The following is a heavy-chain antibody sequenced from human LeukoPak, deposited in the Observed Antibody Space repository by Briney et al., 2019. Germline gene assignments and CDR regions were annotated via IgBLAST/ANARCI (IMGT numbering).Heavy chain of an antibody. J-gene: IGHJ4*02. V-gene: IGHV3-74*01. CDR2: INSDGSST. CDR3: GREAAPAAIKRSFDY. D-gene: IGHD2-2*02. CDR1: GFTFSSYW. Sequence: GGSLRLSCAASGFTFSSYWMHWVRQAPGKGLVWVSRINSDGSSTSYADSVKGRFTISRDNAKNTLYLQMNSLRAEDTAVYYCGREAAPAAIKRSFDYWGQGTLVTVSS.